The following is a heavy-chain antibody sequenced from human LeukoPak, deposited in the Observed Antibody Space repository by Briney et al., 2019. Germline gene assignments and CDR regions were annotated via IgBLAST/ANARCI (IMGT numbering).Heavy chain of an antibody. CDR2: IYYSGST. J-gene: IGHJ3*02. Sequence: SETLSLTCIVSGGSISSSSYYWGWIRQPPGKGLEWIGSIYYSGSTYYNPSLKSRVTISVDTSKNQFSLKLSSVTAADTAVYYCARTYPAYCGGDCYPPDDAFDIWGQGTMVTVSS. D-gene: IGHD2-21*02. CDR1: GGSISSSSYY. V-gene: IGHV4-39*01. CDR3: ARTYPAYCGGDCYPPDDAFDI.